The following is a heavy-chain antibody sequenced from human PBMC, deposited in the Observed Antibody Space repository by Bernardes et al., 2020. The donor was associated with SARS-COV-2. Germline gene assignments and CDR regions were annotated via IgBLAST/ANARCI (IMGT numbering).Heavy chain of an antibody. Sequence: GGSLRLSCAASGFTFSNYAMSWVRQAPGKGLEWVSTLNSGATSTYYTNSVEGRFIISRDDSRNTLHLQMFDLRADDTAIYFCAKGLDRYGAYHDSWGQGTLVSVSA. D-gene: IGHD4-17*01. J-gene: IGHJ5*01. CDR1: GFTFSNYA. CDR3: AKGLDRYGAYHDS. CDR2: LNSGATST. V-gene: IGHV3-23*01.